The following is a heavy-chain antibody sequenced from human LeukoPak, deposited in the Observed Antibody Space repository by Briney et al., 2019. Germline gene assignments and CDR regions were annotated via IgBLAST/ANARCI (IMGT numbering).Heavy chain of an antibody. CDR2: INHSGST. J-gene: IGHJ4*02. CDR3: AREAVVVVAANLQFDY. V-gene: IGHV4-34*01. Sequence: SETLSLTCAVYGGSFSGYYWSWIRQPPGKGLEWIGEINHSGSTNYNPSLKSRVTISVDTSKNQFSLKLSSVTAADTAVYYCAREAVVVVAANLQFDYWGQGTLVTVSS. CDR1: GGSFSGYY. D-gene: IGHD2-15*01.